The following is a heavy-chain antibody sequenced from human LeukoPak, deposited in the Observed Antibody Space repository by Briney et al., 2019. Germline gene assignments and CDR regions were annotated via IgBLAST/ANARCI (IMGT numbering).Heavy chain of an antibody. CDR2: IYYSGST. J-gene: IGHJ4*02. Sequence: TSETLSLTCTVSGGSIGSYYWSWIRQPPGKGLEWIGYIYYSGSTNYNPSLKSRVTISVDTSKNQFSLKLSSVTAADTAVYYCARETTVTPPLNYWGQATLFPFSS. D-gene: IGHD4-17*01. V-gene: IGHV4-59*12. CDR3: ARETTVTPPLNY. CDR1: GGSIGSYY.